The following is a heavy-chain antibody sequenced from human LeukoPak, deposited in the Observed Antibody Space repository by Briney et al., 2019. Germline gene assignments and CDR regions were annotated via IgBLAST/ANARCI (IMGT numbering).Heavy chain of an antibody. D-gene: IGHD3-22*01. CDR2: ISAYNGNT. V-gene: IGHV1-18*01. Sequence: ASVKVSCKASGYTFTSYGISWVRQAPGQGLEWMGWISAYNGNTNYAQKLQGRVTMTTDTPTSTAYMELRSLRSDDTAVYYCARDHSIGHYYDSSGYYLHWGQGTLVTVSS. CDR3: ARDHSIGHYYDSSGYYLH. CDR1: GYTFTSYG. J-gene: IGHJ4*02.